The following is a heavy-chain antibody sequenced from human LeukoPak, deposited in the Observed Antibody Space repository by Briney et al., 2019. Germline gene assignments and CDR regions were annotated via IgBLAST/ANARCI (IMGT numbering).Heavy chain of an antibody. CDR3: AKGHYYGSGSLDY. CDR2: ISGTGGHT. V-gene: IGHV3-23*01. CDR1: GFAFSTFG. Sequence: PGGSLRLSCAASGFAFSTFGLSWVRQAPGKGLEWVSAISGTGGHTYYTDSVKGRFTISRDNSKNTLYVQMNSLRAEDTAVYYCAKGHYYGSGSLDYWGQGTLVTVSS. J-gene: IGHJ4*02. D-gene: IGHD3-10*01.